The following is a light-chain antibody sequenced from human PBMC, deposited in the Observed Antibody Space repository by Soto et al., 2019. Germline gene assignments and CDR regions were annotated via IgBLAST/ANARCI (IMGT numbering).Light chain of an antibody. CDR2: DTS. CDR3: QQRSTWPRWT. J-gene: IGKJ1*01. CDR1: QSISSY. Sequence: ESVLTQSPATLSLSPGERATLSCRASQSISSYFAWYQQKPGQAPRLLIYDTSTRATGIPARFSGSGSGTDLTLTISSLEPEDFAVYYCQQRSTWPRWTFGQGTKVDNK. V-gene: IGKV3-11*01.